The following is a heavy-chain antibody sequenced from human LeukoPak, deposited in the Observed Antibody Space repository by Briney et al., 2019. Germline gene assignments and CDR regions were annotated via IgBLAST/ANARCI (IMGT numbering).Heavy chain of an antibody. J-gene: IGHJ4*02. V-gene: IGHV4-59*08. CDR2: LHYSGFT. D-gene: IGHD3-9*01. Sequence: KPSETLSLTCTVSDGSISGYYWSWIRQPPGEGLEWIGGLHYSGFTLYNPSLKSRVTISVDTSKNQFSLKLSSVTAADTAVYYCARHVWLQPFDYWGQGTLVTVSS. CDR1: DGSISGYY. CDR3: ARHVWLQPFDY.